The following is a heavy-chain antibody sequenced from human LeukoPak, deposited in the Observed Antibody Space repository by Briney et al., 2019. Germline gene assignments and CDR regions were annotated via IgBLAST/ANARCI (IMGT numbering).Heavy chain of an antibody. CDR3: ARRQANYYDSSGYFNYYFDY. CDR2: IYWVDDK. J-gene: IGHJ4*02. Sequence: SGPTLVNATQTLTLTCTFSGFSLSTSGVGVDWIRQAPGKALEWLALIYWVDDKRYSPSLKSRLTITKDTSKNQVVLTLTHMDPVDTATYYCARRQANYYDSSGYFNYYFDYWGQGTLVTVSS. V-gene: IGHV2-5*02. D-gene: IGHD3-22*01. CDR1: GFSLSTSGVG.